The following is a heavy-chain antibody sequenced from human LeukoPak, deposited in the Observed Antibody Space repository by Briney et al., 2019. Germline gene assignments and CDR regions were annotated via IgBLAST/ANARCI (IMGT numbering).Heavy chain of an antibody. CDR3: ARRVVGVVVVAAIADCFDP. D-gene: IGHD2-15*01. CDR2: INHSGST. Sequence: PSETLSLACAVYGGSFSGYYWSWIRQPPGKGLEWIGEINHSGSTNYNPSLKSRVTISVDTSKNQFSLKLSSVTAADTAVYYCARRVVGVVVVAAIADCFDPWGQGTLVTVSS. V-gene: IGHV4-34*01. J-gene: IGHJ5*02. CDR1: GGSFSGYY.